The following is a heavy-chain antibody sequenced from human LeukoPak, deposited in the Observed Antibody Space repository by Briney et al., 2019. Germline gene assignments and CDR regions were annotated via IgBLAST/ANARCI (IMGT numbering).Heavy chain of an antibody. CDR3: ASYAATTKTISIAAAGTGEYFQH. V-gene: IGHV1-8*01. D-gene: IGHD6-13*01. J-gene: IGHJ1*01. Sequence: ASVKASCKASGYTFTSYDINWVRQATGQGLEWMGWMNPNSGNTGYAQKFQGRVTMTRNTSISTAYMELSSLRSEDTAVYYCASYAATTKTISIAAAGTGEYFQHWGQGTLVTVSS. CDR2: MNPNSGNT. CDR1: GYTFTSYD.